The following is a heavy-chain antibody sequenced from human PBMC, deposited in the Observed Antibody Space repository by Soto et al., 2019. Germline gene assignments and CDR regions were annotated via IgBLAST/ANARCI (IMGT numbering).Heavy chain of an antibody. J-gene: IGHJ6*02. CDR3: TRDGDFYGMDV. D-gene: IGHD3-3*01. CDR1: GFTSDDYA. V-gene: IGHV3-49*04. Sequence: GGSLRLSCTFSGFTSDDYALTWVRQAPGKRLEWVAFATSQAFGGTTDYAASVKGRFTISRDDSTTVAYLQMNSLQTEDTAIYYCTRDGDFYGMDVWGQGTTVTVS. CDR2: ATSQAFGGTT.